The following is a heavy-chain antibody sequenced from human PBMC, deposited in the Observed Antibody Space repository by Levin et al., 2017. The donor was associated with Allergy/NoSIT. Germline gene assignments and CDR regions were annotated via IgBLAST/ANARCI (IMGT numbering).Heavy chain of an antibody. CDR2: ISFAGSKK. CDR1: GFTFSSYA. V-gene: IGHV3-30-3*01. J-gene: IGHJ3*02. Sequence: GGSLRLSCAASGFTFSSYAMHWVRQAPGKGLDWVAVISFAGSKKYYADSVKGRFTISRDDSKNTLYLQMNSLRAEDTAVYYCAREAVLPAAIGAFDIWGQGTMVTVSS. CDR3: AREAVLPAAIGAFDI. D-gene: IGHD2-2*02.